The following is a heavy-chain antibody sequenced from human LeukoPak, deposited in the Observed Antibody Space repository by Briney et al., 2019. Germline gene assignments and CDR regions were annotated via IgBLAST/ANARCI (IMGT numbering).Heavy chain of an antibody. J-gene: IGHJ4*02. V-gene: IGHV3-21*01. Sequence: SSSSSYIYYADSVKGRFTISRDNAKNSLYLQMNSLRAEDTAVYYCAREDIVVVPAAGSFDYWGQGTLVTVSS. CDR2: SSSSSYI. CDR3: AREDIVVVPAAGSFDY. D-gene: IGHD2-2*01.